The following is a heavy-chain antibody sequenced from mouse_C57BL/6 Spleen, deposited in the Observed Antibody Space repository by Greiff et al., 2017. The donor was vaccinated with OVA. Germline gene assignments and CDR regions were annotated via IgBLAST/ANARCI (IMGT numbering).Heavy chain of an antibody. J-gene: IGHJ4*01. CDR2: IYPGSGST. CDR1: GYTFTSYW. CDR3: ARFFYAMDY. Sequence: QVQLQQPGAELVKPGASVKMSCKASGYTFTSYWITWVKQRPGQGLEWIGDIYPGSGSTNYNEKFKSKATLTVDKSSSTAYMQLSSLTSEDSAVYYCARFFYAMDYWGQGTSVTVSS. V-gene: IGHV1-55*01.